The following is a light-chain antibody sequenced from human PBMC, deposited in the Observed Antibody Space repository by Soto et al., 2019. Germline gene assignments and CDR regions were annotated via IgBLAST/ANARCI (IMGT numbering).Light chain of an antibody. CDR1: SSDVGSYNS. CDR2: EGS. CDR3: CSYAGNPYV. J-gene: IGLJ1*01. Sequence: QSVLTQPASVSGSPGQSIAISCTGTSSDVGSYNSGSWYQQHPGKAPKLMIYEGSKRPSGVSDRFSGSKSGNTASLTISGLQAEDEADYYCCSYAGNPYVFGTGTKLTVL. V-gene: IGLV2-23*01.